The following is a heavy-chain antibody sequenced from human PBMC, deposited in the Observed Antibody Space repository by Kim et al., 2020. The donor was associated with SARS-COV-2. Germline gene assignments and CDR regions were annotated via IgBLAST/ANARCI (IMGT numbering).Heavy chain of an antibody. J-gene: IGHJ4*02. CDR3: AKDLVTYYNFWSGYFVGGGGFEH. Sequence: GGSLRLSCAASGFIFSSYGFHWVRQAPGKGLEWVAVISFDGTNKYYADSVKGRFTISRDDSMNTLYLQLNSLRVDDTAVYYCAKDLVTYYNFWSGYFVGGGGFEHRGQGILVPVS. CDR1: GFIFSSYG. D-gene: IGHD3-3*01. V-gene: IGHV3-30*18. CDR2: ISFDGTNK.